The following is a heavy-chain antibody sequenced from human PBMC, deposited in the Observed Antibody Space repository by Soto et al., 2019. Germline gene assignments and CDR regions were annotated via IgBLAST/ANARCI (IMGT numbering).Heavy chain of an antibody. CDR1: GYNFASYW. Sequence: GGALHISGQRSGYNFASYWISWVRQMPGKGLEWMGRLDTIDSYTNYSPSFQGHVTISAHKSIRTASLQWSSLKASDTAMYYCARRYCIIASCPTKYYVIAVRGQRTTVTVSS. V-gene: IGHV5-10-1*01. D-gene: IGHD2-2*01. CDR2: LDTIDSYT. J-gene: IGHJ6*02. CDR3: ARRYCIIASCPTKYYVIAV.